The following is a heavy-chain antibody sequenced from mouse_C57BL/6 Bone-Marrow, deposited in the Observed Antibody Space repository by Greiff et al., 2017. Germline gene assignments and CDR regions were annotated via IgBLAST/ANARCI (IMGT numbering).Heavy chain of an antibody. CDR2: IFPGSGST. D-gene: IGHD1-1*01. CDR1: GYTFTDYY. Sequence: QVQLKESGPELVKPGASVKISCKASGYTFTDYYINWVKQRPGQGLEWIGWIFPGSGSTYYNEKFKGKATLTVDKSSSTAYMLLSSLTSEDSAVYFCARGNYYGSRPSDYWGQGTTLTVSS. V-gene: IGHV1-75*01. CDR3: ARGNYYGSRPSDY. J-gene: IGHJ2*01.